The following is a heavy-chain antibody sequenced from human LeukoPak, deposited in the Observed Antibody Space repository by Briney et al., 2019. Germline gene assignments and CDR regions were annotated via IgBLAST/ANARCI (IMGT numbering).Heavy chain of an antibody. CDR1: GYTFTSYA. CDR2: INPSGGST. Sequence: ASVKVSCKASGYTFTSYAMNWVRQAPGQGLEWMGIINPSGGSTSYAQKFQGRDTMTRDTSTSTVYMELSSLRSEDTAVYYCARARITMVRGVGDDFDYWGQRTLVTVSS. CDR3: ARARITMVRGVGDDFDY. V-gene: IGHV1-46*01. J-gene: IGHJ4*02. D-gene: IGHD3-10*01.